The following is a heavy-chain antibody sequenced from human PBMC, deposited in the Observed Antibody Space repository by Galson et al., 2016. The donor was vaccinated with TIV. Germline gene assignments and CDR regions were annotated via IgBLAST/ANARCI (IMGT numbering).Heavy chain of an antibody. D-gene: IGHD3/OR15-3a*01. CDR3: ARAGDWLGVYGLDV. CDR2: INGDGSDM. V-gene: IGHV3-74*01. CDR1: GFTFSGYS. J-gene: IGHJ6*02. Sequence: SLRLSCAASGFTFSGYSMNWVRQTPGRGPVWVSRINGDGSDMTYADSVKGRFTITRDNGKNTLYLQMHSLRVEDTAVYFCARAGDWLGVYGLDVWGQGTTVTVAS.